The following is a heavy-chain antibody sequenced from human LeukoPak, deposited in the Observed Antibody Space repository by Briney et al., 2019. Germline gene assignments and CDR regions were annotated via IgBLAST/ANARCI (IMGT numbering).Heavy chain of an antibody. CDR3: GNEEWGCIIPGCYANALDI. CDR2: ISGSGGST. V-gene: IGHV3-23*01. J-gene: IGHJ3*02. D-gene: IGHD2-2*01. Sequence: GGSLRLSCAASGFTFSSYAMSWVRQAPGKGLEWVSAISGSGGSTYYADSVKGRFTISRDNSKNTLYLQMNSLRAEDTAVYYCGNEEWGCIIPGCYANALDIWGKGQWSPSLQ. CDR1: GFTFSSYA.